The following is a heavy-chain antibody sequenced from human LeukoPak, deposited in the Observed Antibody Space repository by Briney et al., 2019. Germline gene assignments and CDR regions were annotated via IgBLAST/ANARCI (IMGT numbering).Heavy chain of an antibody. Sequence: ASVKVSCKASGYTFTSYGISWVRQAPGQGLEWMGGIIPIFGTANYAQKFQGRVTITADESTSTAYMELSSLRSEDTAVYYCARLHDPNDYWGQGTLVTVSS. D-gene: IGHD5-18*01. CDR3: ARLHDPNDY. CDR1: GYTFTSYG. J-gene: IGHJ4*02. V-gene: IGHV1-69*13. CDR2: IIPIFGTA.